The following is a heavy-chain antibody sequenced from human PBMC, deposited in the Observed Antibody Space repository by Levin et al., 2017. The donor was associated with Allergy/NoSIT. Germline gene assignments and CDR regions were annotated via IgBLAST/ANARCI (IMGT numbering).Heavy chain of an antibody. CDR1: GFTFDDYA. J-gene: IGHJ6*02. Sequence: SCAASGFTFDDYAMHWVRQAPGKGLEWVSGISWNSGSIGYADSVKGRFTISRDNAKNSLYLQMNSLRAEDTALYYCAKDMQSYYDFREGMDVWGQGTTVTVSS. CDR2: ISWNSGSI. V-gene: IGHV3-9*01. D-gene: IGHD3-3*01. CDR3: AKDMQSYYDFREGMDV.